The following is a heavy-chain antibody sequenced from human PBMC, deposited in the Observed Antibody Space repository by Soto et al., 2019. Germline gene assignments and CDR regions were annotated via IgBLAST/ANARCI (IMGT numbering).Heavy chain of an antibody. D-gene: IGHD3-3*01. V-gene: IGHV3-49*04. Sequence: GGSLRLSCTGSAFTSGDYGMTWVRQAPGEGLEWVGFIRSKAYGGTTEYAASVRGRFTISRDDSKRIAYLEMNSLKTEDTAVYYCTRNYHTFWSGFYREWFDPWGQGTLVTVSS. J-gene: IGHJ5*02. CDR2: IRSKAYGGTT. CDR3: TRNYHTFWSGFYREWFDP. CDR1: AFTSGDYG.